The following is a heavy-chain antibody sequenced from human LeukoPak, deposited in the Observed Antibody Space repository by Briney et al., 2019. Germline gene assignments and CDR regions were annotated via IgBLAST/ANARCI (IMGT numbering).Heavy chain of an antibody. J-gene: IGHJ3*02. CDR1: GFTFSSYG. D-gene: IGHD6-19*01. CDR2: ISYDGSNK. V-gene: IGHV3-30*18. Sequence: PGGSLRLSCAASGFTFSSYGMHWVRQAPGKGLEWVAVISYDGSNKYLADSVKGRFTISRDDAQNSLYLQMNSLRAEDTAVYYCAKDWEQPPYSIAVAGDAFDIWGQGTMVTVSS. CDR3: AKDWEQPPYSIAVAGDAFDI.